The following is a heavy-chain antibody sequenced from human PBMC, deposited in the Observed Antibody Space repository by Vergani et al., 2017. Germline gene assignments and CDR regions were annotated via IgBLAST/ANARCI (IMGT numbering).Heavy chain of an antibody. J-gene: IGHJ4*02. CDR2: IIPILGIA. CDR1: GGTFSSYT. Sequence: VQLVPSGAEVKKPGSSVTVSCKASGGTFSSYTISWVRQAPGQGLEWMGRIIPILGIANYAQKFQGRVTITADKSTSTAYMELSSLRSEDTAVYYCARGWGLAVAAHFDYWGQGTLVTVSS. V-gene: IGHV1-69*02. CDR3: ARGWGLAVAAHFDY. D-gene: IGHD6-19*01.